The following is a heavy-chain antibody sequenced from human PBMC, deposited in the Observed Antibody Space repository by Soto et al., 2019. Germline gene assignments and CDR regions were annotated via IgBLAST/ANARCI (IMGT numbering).Heavy chain of an antibody. CDR1: GFTFSSYW. D-gene: IGHD5-18*01. Sequence: GGSLRLSCAASGFTFSSYWMSWVRQAPGKGLEWVANIKQDGSEKYYVDSVKGRFTISRDNAKHSLYLQMNSLRAEDTAVYYRASSNEGGYSYGRGAFDIWGQGTMVTVSS. J-gene: IGHJ3*02. V-gene: IGHV3-7*03. CDR2: IKQDGSEK. CDR3: ASSNEGGYSYGRGAFDI.